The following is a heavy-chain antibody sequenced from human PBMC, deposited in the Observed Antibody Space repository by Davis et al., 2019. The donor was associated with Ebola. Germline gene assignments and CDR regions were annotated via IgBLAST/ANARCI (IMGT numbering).Heavy chain of an antibody. D-gene: IGHD3-3*01. V-gene: IGHV4-61*01. CDR2: IYYSGST. CDR3: ARVEVTIFGVVIIENDAFDI. Sequence: MPSETLSLTCTVSGGSVSSGSYYWSWIRQPPGKGLEWIGYIYYSGSTNYNPSLKSRVTISVDTSKNQFSLKLSSVTAADTAVYYCARVEVTIFGVVIIENDAFDIWGQGTMVTVSS. J-gene: IGHJ3*02. CDR1: GGSVSSGSYY.